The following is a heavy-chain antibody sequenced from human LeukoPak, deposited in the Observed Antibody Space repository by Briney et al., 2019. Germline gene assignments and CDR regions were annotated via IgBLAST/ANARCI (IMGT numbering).Heavy chain of an antibody. Sequence: PGGSLRLSCAASGFTFTNFGMHWVRQAPGKGLEKVSFLSYDGSDKYFADSVKGRFTISRDNSKSTLFLIMNTLRADDTAVYYCARDRGGNIAAADTLYYYFHMGVWGKGTTVTVPS. D-gene: IGHD6-13*01. CDR2: LSYDGSDK. CDR1: GFTFTNFG. J-gene: IGHJ6*03. V-gene: IGHV3-30*03. CDR3: ARDRGGNIAAADTLYYYFHMGV.